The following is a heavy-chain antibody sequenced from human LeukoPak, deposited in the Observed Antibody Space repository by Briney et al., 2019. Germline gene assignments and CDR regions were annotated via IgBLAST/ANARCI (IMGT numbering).Heavy chain of an antibody. CDR2: IYPGDSDT. V-gene: IGHV5-51*01. D-gene: IGHD3-16*02. CDR3: ARHRPYYDYVWGSYRSFYYGMDV. Sequence: GESLKISCKGSGYSFTSYWIGWVRQMPGKGLEWMGIIYPGDSDTRYSPSFQGQVTISVDKSISTAYLQWSSLKASDTAMYYCARHRPYYDYVWGSYRSFYYGMDVWGQGTTVTVSS. CDR1: GYSFTSYW. J-gene: IGHJ6*02.